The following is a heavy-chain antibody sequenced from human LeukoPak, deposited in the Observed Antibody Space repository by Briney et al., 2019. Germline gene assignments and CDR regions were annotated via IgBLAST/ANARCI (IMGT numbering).Heavy chain of an antibody. D-gene: IGHD4-11*01. CDR1: GASINSYF. J-gene: IGHJ4*02. Sequence: SETLSLTCAVSGASINSYFWSWIRQPPGKGLEYIGYIGYSGSTNYNPSLKSRVTISVDTSKNQFSLKLTSVTAADTAVYYCARSKAYSGYFDYWGQGTLVTVSS. V-gene: IGHV4-59*08. CDR2: IGYSGST. CDR3: ARSKAYSGYFDY.